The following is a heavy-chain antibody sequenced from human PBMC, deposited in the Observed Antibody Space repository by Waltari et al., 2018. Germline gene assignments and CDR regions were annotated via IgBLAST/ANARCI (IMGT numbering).Heavy chain of an antibody. CDR2: IHYSGST. CDR3: ARLVGSLVIDY. J-gene: IGHJ4*02. Sequence: QLQLQESGPGLVKPSETLSLICNVSGGSISSSSYYWGWIRQPPGKGLEWIGSIHYSGSTYYNQSLKSRVTISVDTSKNQFSLKLSSVTAADTAVYYCARLVGSLVIDYWGQGTLVTVSS. D-gene: IGHD3-16*01. CDR1: GGSISSSSYY. V-gene: IGHV4-39*07.